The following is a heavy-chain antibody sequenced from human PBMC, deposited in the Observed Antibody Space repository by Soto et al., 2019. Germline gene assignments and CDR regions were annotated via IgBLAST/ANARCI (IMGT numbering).Heavy chain of an antibody. CDR2: ISYDGNNK. V-gene: IGHV3-30*18. J-gene: IGHJ4*02. Sequence: QVQLVESGGGVVQPGRSLRLSCAAAGFTFSRYGMHWVRKAPGKGLEWVAVISYDGNNKYYADSVKGRFTISRDNFKNTLYLEMDSLRAEDTAMYYCAKDHLETTVTTPSYWGQGTLVTVSS. CDR1: GFTFSRYG. CDR3: AKDHLETTVTTPSY. D-gene: IGHD4-17*01.